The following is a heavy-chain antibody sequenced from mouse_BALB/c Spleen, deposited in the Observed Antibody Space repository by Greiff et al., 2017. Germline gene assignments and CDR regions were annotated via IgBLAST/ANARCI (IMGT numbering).Heavy chain of an antibody. J-gene: IGHJ4*01. CDR1: GYTFTSYW. Sequence: QVQLQQPGAELVRPGASVKLSCKASGYTFTSYWINWVKQRPGQGLEWIGNIYPSDSYTNYNQKFKDKATLTVDKSSSTAYMQLSSPTSEDSAVYYCTRFRSTYAMDYWGQGTSVTVSS. CDR2: IYPSDSYT. CDR3: TRFRSTYAMDY. V-gene: IGHV1-69*02.